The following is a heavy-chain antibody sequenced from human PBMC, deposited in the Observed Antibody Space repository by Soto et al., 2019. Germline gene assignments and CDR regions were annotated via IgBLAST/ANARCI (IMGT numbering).Heavy chain of an antibody. V-gene: IGHV1-18*01. J-gene: IGHJ6*03. CDR3: AREYKAAAGRDYYYYMDV. CDR2: MNANNGNT. Sequence: ASVKVSCKASGYTFTSYDINWVRQATGQGLEWMGWMNANNGNTNYAQKLQGRVTMTTDTSTSTAYMELRSPRSDDTAVYYCAREYKAAAGRDYYYYMDVWGKGTTVTVSS. D-gene: IGHD6-13*01. CDR1: GYTFTSYD.